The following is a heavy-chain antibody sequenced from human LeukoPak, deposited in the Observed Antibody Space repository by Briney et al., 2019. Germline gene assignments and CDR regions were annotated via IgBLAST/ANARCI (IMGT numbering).Heavy chain of an antibody. CDR3: AKAHDTYGYMRFDS. CDR1: GFTFVSYA. Sequence: GGSLRLSCATSGFTFVSYAMTWVRQAPGKGLEWVSSINGGGDTTYYADSVKGRFTISRDKATNTLFLQMSSLRAEDSAIYYCAKAHDTYGYMRFDSWGQGALVTVSS. V-gene: IGHV3-23*01. J-gene: IGHJ4*02. CDR2: INGGGDTT. D-gene: IGHD5-18*01.